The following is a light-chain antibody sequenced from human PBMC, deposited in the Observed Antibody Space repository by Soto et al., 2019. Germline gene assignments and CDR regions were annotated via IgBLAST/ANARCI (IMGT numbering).Light chain of an antibody. Sequence: ESVLTQSPGTLSLSPGARAILSCRAGQSVESNYLAWYQQRPGQTPRLLIYGVSSRATGIPDRFSGSGSGTDFTLTISRLEPEDFAVYYCQHYVERSPITFGQGTRLEIK. J-gene: IGKJ5*01. CDR1: QSVESNY. CDR2: GVS. CDR3: QHYVERSPIT. V-gene: IGKV3-20*01.